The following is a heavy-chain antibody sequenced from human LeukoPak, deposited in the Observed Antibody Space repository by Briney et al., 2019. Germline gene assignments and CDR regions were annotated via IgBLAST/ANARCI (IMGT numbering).Heavy chain of an antibody. Sequence: GESLKISCKGSGYSFTSYWIGWVRQMPGKGLEWMGIIYPGDSDTRCSPSFQGQVTISADKSISTAYLQWSSLKASDTAMYYCAKSMVYAIDGYYYGMDVWGQGTTVTVSS. V-gene: IGHV5-51*01. CDR2: IYPGDSDT. CDR1: GYSFTSYW. CDR3: AKSMVYAIDGYYYGMDV. J-gene: IGHJ6*02. D-gene: IGHD2-8*01.